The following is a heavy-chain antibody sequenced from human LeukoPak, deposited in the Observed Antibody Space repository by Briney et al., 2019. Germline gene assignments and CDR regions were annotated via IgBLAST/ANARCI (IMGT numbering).Heavy chain of an antibody. CDR2: IIPILGIA. CDR3: ARGRVRGASPHFDI. J-gene: IGHJ3*02. Sequence: SVKVSCKASGYTFTGYYMYWVRQAPGQGLEWMGRIIPILGIANYAQKFQGRVTITADKSTSTAYMELSSLRSEDTAVYYCARGRVRGASPHFDIWGQGTMVTVSS. V-gene: IGHV1-69*04. CDR1: GYTFTGYY. D-gene: IGHD3-10*01.